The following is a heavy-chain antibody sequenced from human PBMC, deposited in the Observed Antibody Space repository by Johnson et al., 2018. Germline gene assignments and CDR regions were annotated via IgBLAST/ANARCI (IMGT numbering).Heavy chain of an antibody. D-gene: IGHD3-9*01. CDR3: AGSYYDILTGYYRYYGMDV. J-gene: IGHJ6*02. V-gene: IGHV4-59*01. CDR1: GGSISSYY. Sequence: QVQLQESGPGLVKPSQTXSLTCTVSGGSISSYYWSWIRQPPGKGLEWIGYIYYSGSTNYNPSLKSRVTISVDTSKNQFPLKLSSVTAADTAVYYCAGSYYDILTGYYRYYGMDVWGQGTTVTVSS. CDR2: IYYSGST.